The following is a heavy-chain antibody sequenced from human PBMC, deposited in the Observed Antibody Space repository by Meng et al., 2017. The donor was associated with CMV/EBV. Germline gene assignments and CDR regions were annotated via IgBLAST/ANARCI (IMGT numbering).Heavy chain of an antibody. Sequence: GSLRLSCAMTGGSFSGYFWTWIRQPPGKGLEWIGEINHSGSSNHNAPLKSRVTISVDRSRKQFSLKVTSVTAADTAVYYCASDKQDTTATFDYWGQGTLVTVSS. D-gene: IGHD2-21*02. CDR2: INHSGSS. V-gene: IGHV4-34*01. CDR1: GGSFSGYF. CDR3: ASDKQDTTATFDY. J-gene: IGHJ4*02.